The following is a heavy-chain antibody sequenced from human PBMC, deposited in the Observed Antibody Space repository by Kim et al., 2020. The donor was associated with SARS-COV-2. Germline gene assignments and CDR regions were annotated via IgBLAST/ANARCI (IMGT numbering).Heavy chain of an antibody. CDR1: GGSISSGGYS. V-gene: IGHV4-30-2*01. J-gene: IGHJ2*01. CDR2: IYHSGST. CDR3: ARGGGITMVRGPRDCYLDL. D-gene: IGHD3-10*01. Sequence: SETLSLTCAVSGGSISSGGYSWSWIRQPPGKGLEWIGYIYHSGSTYYNPSLKSRVTISVDRSKNQFSLKLSSVTAADTAVYYCARGGGITMVRGPRDCYLDLWGPGTLVTVSS.